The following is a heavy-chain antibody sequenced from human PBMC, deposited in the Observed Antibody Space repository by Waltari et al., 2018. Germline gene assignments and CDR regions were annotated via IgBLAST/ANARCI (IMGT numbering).Heavy chain of an antibody. D-gene: IGHD2-15*01. CDR2: INHSGST. Sequence: QVQLQQWGAGLLKPSETLSLTCAVYGGSFSGYYWSWIRQPPGKGLEWLGEINHSGSTNYNPSLKSGGTISGETSKKEFSLKRSSVTAADTAVYFCARSSYCSGGICYLNWFDPWGQGSLVTVSS. CDR3: ARSSYCSGGICYLNWFDP. CDR1: GGSFSGYY. V-gene: IGHV4-34*01. J-gene: IGHJ5*02.